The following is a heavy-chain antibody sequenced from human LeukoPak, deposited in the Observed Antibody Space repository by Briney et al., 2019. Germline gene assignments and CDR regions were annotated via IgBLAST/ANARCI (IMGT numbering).Heavy chain of an antibody. CDR3: ARRGYDSSGYYIVY. V-gene: IGHV4-30-2*03. J-gene: IGHJ4*02. CDR2: IYYSGST. CDR1: GGSISSGDYY. Sequence: SQTLSLTCTVSGGSISSGDYYWSWIRQRPGKALEWIGSIYYSGSTYYNPSLKSRVTISVDTSKNQFSLKLTSVTAADTAVYYCARRGYDSSGYYIVYWGQGTLVTVSS. D-gene: IGHD3-22*01.